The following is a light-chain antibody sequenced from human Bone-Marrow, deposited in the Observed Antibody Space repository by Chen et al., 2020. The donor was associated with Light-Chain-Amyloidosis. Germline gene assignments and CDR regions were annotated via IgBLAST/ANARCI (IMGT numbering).Light chain of an antibody. Sequence: SYELTQPPSVSVSPGQTARITCSGDDLPTKYAYWYQQKPGQAPVLVIHRETERPSGISERVSGYSSGTTATLTISGVQAEDEADYHCQSADSSGTYEVIFGGGTKLTVL. CDR2: RET. V-gene: IGLV3-25*03. CDR1: DLPTKY. CDR3: QSADSSGTYEVI. J-gene: IGLJ2*01.